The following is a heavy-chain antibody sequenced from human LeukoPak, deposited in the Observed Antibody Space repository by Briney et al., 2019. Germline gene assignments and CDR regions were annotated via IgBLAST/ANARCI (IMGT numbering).Heavy chain of an antibody. J-gene: IGHJ4*02. CDR2: IYTSGST. Sequence: SETLSLTCTVSGGSISSGSYYWSWIRQPAGTGLEWIGRIYTSGSTNYNPSLKSRVTISVDTSKNQFSLKLSSVTAADTAVYYCARAGLLWFGELTLDYWGQGTLVTVSS. CDR3: ARAGLLWFGELTLDY. CDR1: GGSISSGSYY. D-gene: IGHD3-10*01. V-gene: IGHV4-61*02.